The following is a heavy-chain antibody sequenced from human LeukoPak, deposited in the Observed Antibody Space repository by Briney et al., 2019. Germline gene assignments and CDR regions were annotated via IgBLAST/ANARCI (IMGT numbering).Heavy chain of an antibody. V-gene: IGHV1-69*13. J-gene: IGHJ3*02. CDR2: IIPIFGTA. CDR3: ARTRRNYYDSSGSNDAFDI. Sequence: ASVTVSCTASGGTFSSYAISWVRQAPGQGLEWMGGIIPIFGTANYAQKFQGRVTITADESTSTAYMELSSLRSEDTAVYYCARTRRNYYDSSGSNDAFDIWGQGTMVTVSS. CDR1: GGTFSSYA. D-gene: IGHD3-22*01.